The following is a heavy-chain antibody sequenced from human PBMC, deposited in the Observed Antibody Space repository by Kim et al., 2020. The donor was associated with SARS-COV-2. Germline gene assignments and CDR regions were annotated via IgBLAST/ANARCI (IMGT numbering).Heavy chain of an antibody. CDR2: ISAYNGNT. D-gene: IGHD3-9*01. CDR3: ARDAHPGGDYDIFEFDY. Sequence: ASVKVSCKASGYTFTSYGISWVRQAPGQGLEWMGWISAYNGNTNYAQKLQGRVTMTTDTSTSTAYMELRSLRSDDTAVYYCARDAHPGGDYDIFEFDYWGQGTLVTVSS. CDR1: GYTFTSYG. J-gene: IGHJ4*02. V-gene: IGHV1-18*01.